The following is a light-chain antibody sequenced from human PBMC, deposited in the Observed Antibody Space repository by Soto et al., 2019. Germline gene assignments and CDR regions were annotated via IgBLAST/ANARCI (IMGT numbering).Light chain of an antibody. CDR3: AAWDDSLEGYV. CDR1: TSNIGSNT. V-gene: IGLV1-44*01. J-gene: IGLJ1*01. Sequence: QSVLTQPPSASGAPGQRVTISCSGSTSNIGSNTVNWYQQLHGTAPKLRMCSNNQRPSGVPDRFSGSKSGTSASLAISGLQSEDEADYYCAAWDDSLEGYVFGTGTKVTVL. CDR2: SNN.